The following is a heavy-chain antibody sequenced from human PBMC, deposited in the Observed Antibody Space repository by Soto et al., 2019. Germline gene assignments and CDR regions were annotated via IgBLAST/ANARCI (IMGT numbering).Heavy chain of an antibody. CDR2: IGSSGDNI. CDR3: ARRRDILGY. CDR1: GFTFSYYY. Sequence: PGGSLRLSCAASGFTFSYYYMSWIRQAPGEGLEWVSYIGSSGDNIYYADSVKGRFTISRDNAKNSLYLQMNSLRAEDTAVYYCARRRDILGYWGPGTLVTVSS. V-gene: IGHV3-11*01. J-gene: IGHJ4*02. D-gene: IGHD3-9*01.